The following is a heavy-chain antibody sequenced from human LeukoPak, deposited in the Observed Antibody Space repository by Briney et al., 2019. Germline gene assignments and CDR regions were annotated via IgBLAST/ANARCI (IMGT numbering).Heavy chain of an antibody. J-gene: IGHJ4*02. CDR2: IYYSGST. V-gene: IGHV4-39*01. D-gene: IGHD4-17*01. CDR1: GGSISSSSYY. Sequence: SETLSLTCTVSGGSISSSSYYWGWIRQPPGKGLEWIGSIYYSGSTYYNPSLKSRVTISVDTSKNQFSLKLSSVTAADTAVYYCARGIGSYGDYGYWGQGILVTVSS. CDR3: ARGIGSYGDYGY.